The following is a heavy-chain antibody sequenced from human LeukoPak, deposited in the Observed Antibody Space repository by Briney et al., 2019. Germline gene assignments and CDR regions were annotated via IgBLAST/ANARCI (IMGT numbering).Heavy chain of an antibody. CDR3: ASGYSYGYLVS. CDR1: GGSISSHY. CDR2: IYYSGCT. D-gene: IGHD5-18*01. V-gene: IGHV4-59*11. Sequence: SETLSLTCTVSGGSISSHYWSWIRQPPGKGLEWIGYIYYSGCTNYNPSLKSRVTISVDTSKNQFSLKLSSVTAADTAVYYCASGYSYGYLVSWGQGTLVTVSS. J-gene: IGHJ4*02.